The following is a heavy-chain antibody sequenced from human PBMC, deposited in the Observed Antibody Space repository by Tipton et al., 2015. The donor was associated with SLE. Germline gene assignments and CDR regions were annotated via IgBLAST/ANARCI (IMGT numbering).Heavy chain of an antibody. D-gene: IGHD1-26*01. CDR3: ARDRERAFDI. V-gene: IGHV3-7*01. CDR2: IKQDGSEK. CDR1: GFTLSSYW. Sequence: GSLRLSCAASGFTLSSYWMSWFRQAPGKGLEWVANIKQDGSEKYYVDSVKGRFTISRDNTKNSLYLQMNSLRVEETAVYYCARDRERAFDIWGQGTMVSVSS. J-gene: IGHJ3*02.